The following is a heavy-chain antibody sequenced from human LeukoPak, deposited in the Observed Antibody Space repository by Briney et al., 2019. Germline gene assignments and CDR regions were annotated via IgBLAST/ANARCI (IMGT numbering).Heavy chain of an antibody. J-gene: IGHJ4*02. CDR1: GGSISTDFYY. D-gene: IGHD5-24*01. V-gene: IGHV4-31*03. CDR2: IHFSGSA. CDR3: ARGVRRVEMAK. Sequence: SQTLSLTCSVSGGSISTDFYYWTWIRQYPGKGLEWIGYIHFSGSADYKSSLKSRVTISVDTSKNQFSLKLSSVTAADTAVYYCARGVRRVEMAKWGQGTLVTVSS.